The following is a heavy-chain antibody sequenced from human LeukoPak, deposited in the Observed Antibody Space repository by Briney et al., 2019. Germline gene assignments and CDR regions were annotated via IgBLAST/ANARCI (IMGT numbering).Heavy chain of an antibody. CDR3: ARRRDSSGWYKYFQH. D-gene: IGHD6-19*01. CDR2: INHSGST. CDR1: GGSFSGYY. J-gene: IGHJ1*01. V-gene: IGHV4-34*01. Sequence: SETLSLTCAVYGGSFSGYYWSWIRQPPGKGLEWIGEINHSGSTNYNPSLKSRVTISVDTSKNQFSLKLSSVTAADTAVYYCARRRDSSGWYKYFQHWGQGTLVTVSS.